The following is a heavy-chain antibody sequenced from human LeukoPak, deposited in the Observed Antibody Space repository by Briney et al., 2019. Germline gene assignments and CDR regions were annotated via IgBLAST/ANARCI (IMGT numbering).Heavy chain of an antibody. CDR2: ISWNSGRI. D-gene: IGHD3-3*01. V-gene: IGHV3-9*01. CDR1: GFTFDDYA. J-gene: IGHJ3*02. CDR3: AKVGYYDFWSGYLDAFDI. Sequence: GGSLRLSCAASGFTFDDYATHWVRQAPGKGLEWVSGISWNSGRIGYADSVKGRFTISRDNSKNTLYLQMNSLRAEDTAVYYCAKVGYYDFWSGYLDAFDIWGQGTMVTVSS.